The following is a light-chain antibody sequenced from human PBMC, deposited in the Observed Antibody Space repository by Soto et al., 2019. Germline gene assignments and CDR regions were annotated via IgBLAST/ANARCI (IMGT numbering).Light chain of an antibody. V-gene: IGKV2-24*01. CDR2: KIS. CDR3: MQSTQFPYT. J-gene: IGKJ2*01. Sequence: DIVMTQTPLSSPVTLGQPASISCRYSQSLVYSNGNTYLSWLHQRPGQPPRLLIYKISNRFSEVPDRFSGSGAGTDFTLKLSRVEAEDVGVYYCMQSTQFPYTFGQGTRLEIE. CDR1: QSLVYSNGNTY.